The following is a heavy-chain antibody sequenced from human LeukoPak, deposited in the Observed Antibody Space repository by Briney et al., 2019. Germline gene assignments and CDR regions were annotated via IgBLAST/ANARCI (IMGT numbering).Heavy chain of an antibody. J-gene: IGHJ4*02. CDR3: ARGTGPWDYFDY. V-gene: IGHV3-33*01. CDR1: GFTFSSYG. Sequence: PGGSLRLSCAASGFTFSSYGMHWVRQAPGKGLEWVAVIWYDGSNKYYADSVKGRFTISRDNSKNTLYLQMNSLRAEDTAVYYCARGTGPWDYFDYRGQGTLVTVSS. CDR2: IWYDGSNK. D-gene: IGHD1-14*01.